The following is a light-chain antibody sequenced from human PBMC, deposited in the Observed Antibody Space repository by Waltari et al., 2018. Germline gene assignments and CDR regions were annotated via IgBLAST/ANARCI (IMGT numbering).Light chain of an antibody. V-gene: IGKV1-27*01. J-gene: IGKJ1*01. CDR1: QGISNY. CDR2: AAS. CDR3: QKYNSAPRT. Sequence: DIQMTQSPSSLSASVCDRVNITCRASQGISNYVAWYQQKPGKVPKLLIYAASTLQSGVPSRFSGSGSGTDFTLTISSLQPEDVATYYCQKYNSAPRTFGQGTKVEIK.